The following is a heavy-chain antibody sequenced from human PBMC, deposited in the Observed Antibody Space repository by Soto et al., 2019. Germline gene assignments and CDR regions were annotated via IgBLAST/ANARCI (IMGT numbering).Heavy chain of an antibody. D-gene: IGHD2-2*01. CDR1: GCSISSSSYY. J-gene: IGHJ6*02. CDR3: ARLHGYCISTSCYGYYGMDV. Sequence: SETLSLTCTVYGCSISSSSYYWGWIRQPPGKGLEWIGSISYSGSTYYNTSLKSRVTMSVDTSKIHFSLKLSSVTAADTVVYYCARLHGYCISTSCYGYYGMDVWGQGTTVT. CDR2: ISYSGST. V-gene: IGHV4-39*01.